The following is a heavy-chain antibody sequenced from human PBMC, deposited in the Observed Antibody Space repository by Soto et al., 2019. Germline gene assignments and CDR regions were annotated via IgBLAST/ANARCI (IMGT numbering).Heavy chain of an antibody. CDR1: GFTFSSYG. CDR2: ISYDGSNK. D-gene: IGHD1-26*01. J-gene: IGHJ4*02. Sequence: QVQLVESGGGVVQPGRSLRLSCAASGFTFSSYGMHWVRQAPGKGLEWVAVISYDGSNKYYADSVKGRFTISRDNSKNPLYLQMNRLRAEDTAVYYCAKQVGATPSPTFDYWGQGTLVTVSS. CDR3: AKQVGATPSPTFDY. V-gene: IGHV3-30*18.